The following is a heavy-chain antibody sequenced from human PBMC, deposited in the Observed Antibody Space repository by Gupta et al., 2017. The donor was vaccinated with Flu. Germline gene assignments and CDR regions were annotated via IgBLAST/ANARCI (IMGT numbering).Heavy chain of an antibody. J-gene: IGHJ6*02. CDR3: ARDAGYSSGWLYYYYGMDV. D-gene: IGHD6-19*01. Sequence: KGLEWVSAIGTAGDTYYPGSVKGRFTISRENAKNSLYLQMNSLRAGDTAVYYCARDAGYSSGWLYYYYGMDVWGQGTTVTVSS. V-gene: IGHV3-13*01. CDR2: IGTAGDT.